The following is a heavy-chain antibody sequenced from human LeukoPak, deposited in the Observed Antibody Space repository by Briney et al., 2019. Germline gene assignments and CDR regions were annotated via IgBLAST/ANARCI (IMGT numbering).Heavy chain of an antibody. J-gene: IGHJ4*02. D-gene: IGHD3-10*01. V-gene: IGHV4-30-2*01. Sequence: PSQTLSLTCAVSGGSISSGGYSWSWIRQPPGKGLEWIGYIYHSGSTYYNPSLKSRVTISVDRSKNQFSLKLSSVTAADTAVYYCAAMVQGVIDRVDYWGQGTLVTVSS. CDR3: AAMVQGVIDRVDY. CDR1: GGSISSGGYS. CDR2: IYHSGST.